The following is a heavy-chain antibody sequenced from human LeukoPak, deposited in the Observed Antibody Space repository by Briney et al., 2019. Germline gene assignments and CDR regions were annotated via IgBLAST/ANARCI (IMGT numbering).Heavy chain of an antibody. J-gene: IGHJ6*03. Sequence: SETLSLTCGVYDGSFSSYYWSWIRQSPGKGLEWIGETYHSGSTNYNSSLKSRVTISLDASKNQFSLKLSSVTAADTAVYYCARGRRIVVVLGATRTHRDYYMDVWGKGTTVTVSS. CDR2: TYHSGST. CDR1: DGSFSSYY. D-gene: IGHD2-15*01. CDR3: ARGRRIVVVLGATRTHRDYYMDV. V-gene: IGHV4-34*01.